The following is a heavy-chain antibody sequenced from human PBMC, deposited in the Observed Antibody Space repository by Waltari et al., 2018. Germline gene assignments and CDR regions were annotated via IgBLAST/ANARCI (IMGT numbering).Heavy chain of an antibody. CDR3: ARGSSRHLDY. Sequence: QVQLVESGGGVVQPGRSLRPSCAASGFTFSSYGMLWVRQAPGKGLEWVAVIWYDGSNKYYADSVKGRFTISRDNSKNTLYLQMNSLRAEDTAVYYCARGSSRHLDYWGQGTLVTVSS. CDR1: GFTFSSYG. CDR2: IWYDGSNK. D-gene: IGHD6-6*01. V-gene: IGHV3-33*01. J-gene: IGHJ4*02.